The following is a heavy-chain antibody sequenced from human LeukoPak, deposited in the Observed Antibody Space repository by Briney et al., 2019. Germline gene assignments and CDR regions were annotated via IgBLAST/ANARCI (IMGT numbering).Heavy chain of an antibody. V-gene: IGHV3-33*01. Sequence: PGGSLRLSCAASRFTFSAYGMHWVRQAPGKGLEWVALIWYDGNNKYYADSVKGRFTISRDNSKNMLYLQMNSLRAEDTAVYYCARDLIPGQWELLHWGQGTLVTVSS. D-gene: IGHD1-26*01. CDR2: IWYDGNNK. J-gene: IGHJ4*02. CDR1: RFTFSAYG. CDR3: ARDLIPGQWELLH.